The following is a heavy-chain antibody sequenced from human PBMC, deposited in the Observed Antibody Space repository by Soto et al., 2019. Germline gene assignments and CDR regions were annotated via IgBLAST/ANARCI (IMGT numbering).Heavy chain of an antibody. CDR2: IIPIFGTA. D-gene: IGHD3-3*01. Sequence: ASVKVSCKASGGTFSSYAISWVRQAPGQGLEWMGGIIPIFGTANYAQKFQGRVTITADESTSTAYMELSSLRSEDTAVYYCAVFWSGQASFDYWGQGTLVTVSS. CDR1: GGTFSSYA. V-gene: IGHV1-69*13. J-gene: IGHJ4*02. CDR3: AVFWSGQASFDY.